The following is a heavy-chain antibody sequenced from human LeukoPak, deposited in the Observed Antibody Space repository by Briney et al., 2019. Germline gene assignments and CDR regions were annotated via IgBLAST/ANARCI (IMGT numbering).Heavy chain of an antibody. J-gene: IGHJ6*03. V-gene: IGHV3-23*01. Sequence: GGSLRLSCAASGFTFSSYAMSWVRQAPGKGLEWVSGISGSGGSTYYADSVKGRFTISRDNSKNSLYLQMNSLRAEDTALYYCAKDGSIAARREPYYYYYMDVWGKGTTVTVSS. CDR3: AKDGSIAARREPYYYYYMDV. CDR2: ISGSGGST. CDR1: GFTFSSYA. D-gene: IGHD6-6*01.